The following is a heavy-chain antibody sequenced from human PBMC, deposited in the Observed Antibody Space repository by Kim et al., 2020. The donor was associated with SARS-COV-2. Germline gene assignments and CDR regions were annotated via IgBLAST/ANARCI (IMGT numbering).Heavy chain of an antibody. Sequence: GGSLRLSCAASGFTFDDYAMHWVRQAPGKGLEWVSGISCSSGSIGYADSVKGRFTISRDNAKNSLYLQMNSLRAEDTALYYCAKDPASGALQLNIKPYFFDYWGQGTLVTVSS. CDR3: AKDPASGALQLNIKPYFFDY. CDR1: GFTFDDYA. V-gene: IGHV3-9*01. CDR2: ISCSSGSI. D-gene: IGHD4-4*01. J-gene: IGHJ4*02.